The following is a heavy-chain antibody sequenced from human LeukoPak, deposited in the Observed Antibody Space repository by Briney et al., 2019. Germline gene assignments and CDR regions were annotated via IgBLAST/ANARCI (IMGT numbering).Heavy chain of an antibody. CDR3: ARDPGGNWNFFDY. CDR1: GFTFSSYS. Sequence: GGSLRLSCAASGFTFSSYSMNWVRQAPGKGLEWVPSINSSSSYIYYADSVKGRFTISRDNAKNSLYLQMNSLRAEDTAVYYCARDPGGNWNFFDYWGQGTLVTVSS. CDR2: INSSSSYI. V-gene: IGHV3-21*01. J-gene: IGHJ4*02. D-gene: IGHD1-20*01.